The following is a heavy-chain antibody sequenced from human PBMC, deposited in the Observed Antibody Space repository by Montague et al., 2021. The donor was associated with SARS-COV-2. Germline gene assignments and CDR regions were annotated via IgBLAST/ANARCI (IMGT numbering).Heavy chain of an antibody. Sequence: SETLSLTCTVSGGSISSYYWCWIRQPPGKGLEWIGYIYYSGSTNYNPSLKSRVTISVDTSKNQFSLKLSSVTAAGTAVYYCARDLVAGGMDVWGQGTTVTGSS. CDR2: IYYSGST. CDR1: GGSISSYY. V-gene: IGHV4-59*01. J-gene: IGHJ6*02. D-gene: IGHD2-8*02. CDR3: ARDLVAGGMDV.